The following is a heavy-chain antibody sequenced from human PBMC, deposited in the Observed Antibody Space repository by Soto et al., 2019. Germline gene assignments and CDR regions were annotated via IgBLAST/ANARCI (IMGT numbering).Heavy chain of an antibody. V-gene: IGHV4-34*01. D-gene: IGHD5-18*01. Sequence: SETLSLTCAVYGGSFSGYYWSWIRQPPGKGLEWIGEINHSGSTNYNPSLKSRVTISVDTSKNQFSLKLSSVTAADTAVYYCATLTAMVTKIAVDYWGQGTLVTVSS. CDR3: ATLTAMVTKIAVDY. CDR1: GGSFSGYY. J-gene: IGHJ4*02. CDR2: INHSGST.